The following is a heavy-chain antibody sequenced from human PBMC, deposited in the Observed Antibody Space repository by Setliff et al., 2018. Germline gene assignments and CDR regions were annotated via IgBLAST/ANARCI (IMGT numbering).Heavy chain of an antibody. CDR1: GGSISSGNYY. J-gene: IGHJ4*02. CDR3: ARLGATVKRGYFDF. V-gene: IGHV4-39*01. CDR2: IYYSGST. D-gene: IGHD1-26*01. Sequence: SETLSLTCRVSGGSISSGNYYWGLIRQPPGKGLEWVATIYYSGSTYSNPSLKSRVTISVDTSKNQFSLNLSSVTAADTAVYYCARLGATVKRGYFDFWGQGTLVTVSS.